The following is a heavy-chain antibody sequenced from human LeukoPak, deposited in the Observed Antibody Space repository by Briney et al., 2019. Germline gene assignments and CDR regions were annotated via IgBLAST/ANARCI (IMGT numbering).Heavy chain of an antibody. J-gene: IGHJ3*02. Sequence: PSETLSLTCAVYDGSFSGYYWSWIRQPPGKGLEWIGEINHSGSTNYNPSLKSRVTISVDTSKNQFSLKLSSVTAADTAVYYCARDGGFCSGGSCFDAFDIWGQGTMVTVSS. CDR2: INHSGST. D-gene: IGHD2-15*01. CDR1: DGSFSGYY. CDR3: ARDGGFCSGGSCFDAFDI. V-gene: IGHV4-34*01.